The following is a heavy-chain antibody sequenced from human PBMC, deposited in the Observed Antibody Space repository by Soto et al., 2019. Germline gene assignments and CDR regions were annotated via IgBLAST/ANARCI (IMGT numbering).Heavy chain of an antibody. Sequence: EVQLVESGGGLVQPGGSLRLSCTASGFTFSTYWMSWVRQAPGKGLGWGANIKEDGSEKYYADSVKGRFYISRDNARSSLYLQMNSLRSDDTAVYYCVRVGRLGGYWGQGTQVTVSS. CDR1: GFTFSTYW. CDR3: VRVGRLGGY. D-gene: IGHD3-16*01. V-gene: IGHV3-7*03. CDR2: IKEDGSEK. J-gene: IGHJ4*02.